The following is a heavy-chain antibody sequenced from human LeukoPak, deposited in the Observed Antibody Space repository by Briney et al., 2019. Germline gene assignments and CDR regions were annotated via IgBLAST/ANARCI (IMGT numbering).Heavy chain of an antibody. J-gene: IGHJ3*02. CDR3: AKDMGGTSFAFDI. CDR2: ISGSGGST. V-gene: IGHV3-23*01. D-gene: IGHD1-1*01. Sequence: GGTLRLSCAASGFTFSSYGMSWVRQAPGKGLEWVSAISGSGGSTYYADSVKGRFTISRDNSKNTLYLQMNSLRAEDTAVYYCAKDMGGTSFAFDIWGQGTMVTVSS. CDR1: GFTFSSYG.